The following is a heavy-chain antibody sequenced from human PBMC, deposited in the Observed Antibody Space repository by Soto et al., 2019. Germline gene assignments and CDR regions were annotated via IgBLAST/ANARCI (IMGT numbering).Heavy chain of an antibody. CDR3: ARERQWESLPY. CDR2: VSAYNRNT. Sequence: QVQLVQSGAEVKKPGASVKVSCEAYGYTFRNYGITWVRQAPGHGLEWMGWVSAYNRNTNYAQKFQERVTMTTDTSTCTAYMELRSLRSDDTALYFCARERQWESLPYWGQGTLVTVSS. CDR1: GYTFRNYG. D-gene: IGHD1-26*01. J-gene: IGHJ4*02. V-gene: IGHV1-18*01.